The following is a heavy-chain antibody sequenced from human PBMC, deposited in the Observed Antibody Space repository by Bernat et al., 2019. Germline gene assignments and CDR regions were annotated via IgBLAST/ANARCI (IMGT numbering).Heavy chain of an antibody. J-gene: IGHJ5*02. CDR3: ARAPSRHSSGWYGGWREFDP. V-gene: IGHV3-74*01. CDR2: INSDGIST. CDR1: GFTFSSYW. Sequence: EVQLVESGVCLVQPGGSLRLSCAASGFTFSSYWMHWVRQAPGKGLVWVSRINSDGISTSYADSVKGRFTISRDNAKNTLYLQMNSLRAEDTAVYYCARAPSRHSSGWYGGWREFDPWGRGTLVTVSS. D-gene: IGHD6-19*01.